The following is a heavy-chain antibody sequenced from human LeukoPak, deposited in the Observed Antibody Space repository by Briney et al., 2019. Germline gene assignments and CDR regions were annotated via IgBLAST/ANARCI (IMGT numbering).Heavy chain of an antibody. V-gene: IGHV3-20*04. CDR2: INWNGGST. CDR1: GFTFDDYG. D-gene: IGHD6-19*01. Sequence: GGSLRLSCAASGFTFDDYGMSWVRQAPEKGLEWVSGINWNGGSTGYADSVKGRFTISRDNAKNSLYLQMNSLRAEDTALYYCARREEQWLVGPPDAFDIWGHGTMGTGSS. J-gene: IGHJ3*02. CDR3: ARREEQWLVGPPDAFDI.